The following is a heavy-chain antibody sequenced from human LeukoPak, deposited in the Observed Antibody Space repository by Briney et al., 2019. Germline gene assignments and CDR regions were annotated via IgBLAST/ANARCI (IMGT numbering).Heavy chain of an antibody. CDR1: GFTFNTYN. CDR2: ITSSSSYI. V-gene: IGHV3-21*01. Sequence: GESLRLSCVASGFTFNTYNMNWVRQAPGKGLEWVSSITSSSSYIYYADSVKGRFTISRDNAKNSLYLQMNSLRAEDTAVYYCARDLSPSECFDYWGQGTLVTVSS. D-gene: IGHD3-3*01. J-gene: IGHJ4*02. CDR3: ARDLSPSECFDY.